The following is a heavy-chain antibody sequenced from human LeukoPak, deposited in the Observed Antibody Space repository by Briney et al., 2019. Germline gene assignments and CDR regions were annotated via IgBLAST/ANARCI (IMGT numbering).Heavy chain of an antibody. CDR1: GYTFTSYD. D-gene: IGHD2-8*01. V-gene: IGHV1-8*01. CDR3: ARGTGYCTNGVCYTYFQH. J-gene: IGHJ1*01. CDR2: MNPNSGNT. Sequence: GSVKVSCKASGYTFTSYDINWVRQATGQGLEWMGWMNPNSGNTGYAQRFQGRVTMTRNTSISTAYRELSSLRSEDTAVYYCARGTGYCTNGVCYTYFQHWGQGTLVTVSS.